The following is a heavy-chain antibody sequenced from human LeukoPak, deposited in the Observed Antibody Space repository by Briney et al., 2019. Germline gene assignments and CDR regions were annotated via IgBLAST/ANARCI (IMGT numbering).Heavy chain of an antibody. CDR2: INPNSGGT. Sequence: ASVKVSCKDSGYTFTGYYIHWVRQAPGQGLEWMGWINPNSGGTNYAQKFQGTVTMTRDTSISTAYMELSTLRSDDTAVYYCAREISGSFYYWGQGTLVTVSS. V-gene: IGHV1-2*02. D-gene: IGHD1-26*01. CDR1: GYTFTGYY. J-gene: IGHJ4*02. CDR3: AREISGSFYY.